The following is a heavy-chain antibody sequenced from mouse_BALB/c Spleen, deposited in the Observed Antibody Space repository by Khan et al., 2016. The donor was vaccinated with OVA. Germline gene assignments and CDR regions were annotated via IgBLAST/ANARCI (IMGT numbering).Heavy chain of an antibody. V-gene: IGHV1S22*01. CDR1: GYTFTSYW. D-gene: IGHD2-12*01. Sequence: LQQSGSELVRPGASVKLSCKASGYTFTSYWMHWVKQRLGQGLEWIGDIYPGSGSTNYDEKFKSKATLTVDTSSSTAYMQLSSLTSEDSAVYYCTRWSYWFAYWGQGTLVTVSA. CDR2: IYPGSGST. J-gene: IGHJ3*01. CDR3: TRWSYWFAY.